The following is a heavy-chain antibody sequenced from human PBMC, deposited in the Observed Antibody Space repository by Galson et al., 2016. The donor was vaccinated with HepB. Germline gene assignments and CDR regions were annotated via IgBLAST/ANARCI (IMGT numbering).Heavy chain of an antibody. CDR2: MTWNSYSI. D-gene: IGHD3-3*01. J-gene: IGHJ6*04. Sequence: SLRLSCAAYGFTFEDYAMHWVRQAPGKGLVWVSGMTWNSYSIGYADSVKGRFTISRNNAKNSLYLQMNSLRAEDTALYYCTKGSPGDFWNGYVSGMDVWGKGTTVTVSS. CDR1: GFTFEDYA. CDR3: TKGSPGDFWNGYVSGMDV. V-gene: IGHV3-9*01.